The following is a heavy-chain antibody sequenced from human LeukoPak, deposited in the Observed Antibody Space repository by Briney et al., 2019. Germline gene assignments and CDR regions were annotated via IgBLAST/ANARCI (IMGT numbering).Heavy chain of an antibody. V-gene: IGHV4-31*03. D-gene: IGHD3-10*01. CDR2: IYYSGST. CDR1: GGSISSGGYY. J-gene: IGHJ5*02. CDR3: ARAERITMVRGAANWFDP. Sequence: PSQTLSLTCTVSGGSISSGGYYWSWIRQHPGKGLERIGYIYYSGSTYYNPSLKSRVTISVDTSKNQFSLKLSSVTAADTAVYYCARAERITMVRGAANWFDPWGQGTLVTVSS.